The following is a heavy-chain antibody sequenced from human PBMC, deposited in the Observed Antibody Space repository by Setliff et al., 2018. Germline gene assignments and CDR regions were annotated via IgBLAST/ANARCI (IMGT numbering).Heavy chain of an antibody. CDR1: GYTFNSYG. V-gene: IGHV1-18*01. CDR2: IITNTGKT. Sequence: GASVKVSCKASGYTFNSYGITWVRQAPGQGLEWMGMIITNTGKTSYPKKFQGRVTMTTDTYTGTGYMELRSLTSDDTAVYFCARFGGSCSSSSCYASDLWGQGTMVTVSS. CDR3: ARFGGSCSSSSCYASDL. D-gene: IGHD2-2*01. J-gene: IGHJ3*01.